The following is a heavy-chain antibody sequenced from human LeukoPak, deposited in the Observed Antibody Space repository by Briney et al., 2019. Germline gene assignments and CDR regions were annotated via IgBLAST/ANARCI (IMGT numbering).Heavy chain of an antibody. V-gene: IGHV3-21*01. J-gene: IGHJ4*02. CDR1: GFTFSTYS. Sequence: GGSLRLSCAASGFTFSTYSMNWVRQAPGKGLEWVSSISTSSTYIYFADSVKGRFTISRDNAKNSLYLHMNSLRAEDTAVYYCASGHHDILTGYSMFYFDYWGQGTPVTVSS. CDR3: ASGHHDILTGYSMFYFDY. D-gene: IGHD3-9*01. CDR2: ISTSSTYI.